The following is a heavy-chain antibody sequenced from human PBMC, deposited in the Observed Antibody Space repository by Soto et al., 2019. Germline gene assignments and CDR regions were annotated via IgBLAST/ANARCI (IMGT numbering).Heavy chain of an antibody. J-gene: IGHJ4*02. Sequence: GGSLRLSCAASGFTFSSYGMHWVRQAPGKGLEWVAVIWYDGSNKYYADSVKGRFTISRDNSKNTLYLQMNSLRAEDTAVYYCARELIAAAGPGYFDYWGQGTLVTVSS. D-gene: IGHD6-13*01. CDR1: GFTFSSYG. CDR3: ARELIAAAGPGYFDY. V-gene: IGHV3-33*01. CDR2: IWYDGSNK.